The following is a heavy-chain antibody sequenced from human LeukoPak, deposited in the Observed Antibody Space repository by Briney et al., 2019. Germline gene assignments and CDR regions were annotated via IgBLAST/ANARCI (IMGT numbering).Heavy chain of an antibody. V-gene: IGHV3-7*01. D-gene: IGHD6-19*01. CDR3: ARDDSGPDY. Sequence: GGSLRLSCAASGYTISSYWMSWVRQAPGKGLEWVANIKEDGSEKYYVDSVKGRFTISRDNAKNSLYLQMNNLRLDDTAVYYCARDDSGPDYWGQGTLVTVSS. J-gene: IGHJ4*02. CDR2: IKEDGSEK. CDR1: GYTISSYW.